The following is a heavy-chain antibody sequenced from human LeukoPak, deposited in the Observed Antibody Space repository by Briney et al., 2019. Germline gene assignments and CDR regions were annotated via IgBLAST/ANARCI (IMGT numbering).Heavy chain of an antibody. V-gene: IGHV4-59*01. D-gene: IGHD7-27*01. CDR2: IYYSGST. J-gene: IGHJ2*01. CDR1: GGSISSYY. CDR3: ARALGRFDL. Sequence: PSETLSLTCTVSGGSISSYYWSWIRQPPGKGLEWIGYIYYSGSTNYNPSLKSRVTISVDTSKNQFSLKLSSVTAADTAVYYCARALGRFDLWGCGTLVTVSS.